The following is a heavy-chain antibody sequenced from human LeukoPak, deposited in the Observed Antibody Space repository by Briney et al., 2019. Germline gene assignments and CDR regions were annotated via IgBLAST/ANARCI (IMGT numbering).Heavy chain of an antibody. D-gene: IGHD3-16*02. CDR1: GFTFSSYS. Sequence: GGSLRLSCAASGFTFSSYSMSWVRQAPGKGLEWVSSISSTSSHIYYAVSLKGRFTISRDNANNSLYLQMNSLRADDTAVYYCARGGGYRDTYIGYWGQGTLVTVSS. V-gene: IGHV3-21*01. J-gene: IGHJ4*02. CDR3: ARGGGYRDTYIGY. CDR2: ISSTSSHI.